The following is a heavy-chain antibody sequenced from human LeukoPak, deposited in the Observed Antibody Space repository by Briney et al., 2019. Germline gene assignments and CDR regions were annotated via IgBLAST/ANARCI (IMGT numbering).Heavy chain of an antibody. CDR2: INPNSGGT. J-gene: IGHJ4*02. D-gene: IGHD1-26*01. V-gene: IGHV1-2*02. CDR1: GGTFSSYA. CDR3: ARVGSGSYSFDY. Sequence: ASVKVSCKASGGTFSSYAISWVRQAPGQGLEWMGWINPNSGGTNYAQKFQGRVTMTRDTSISTAYMELSRLRSDDTAVYYCARVGSGSYSFDYWGQGTLVTVSS.